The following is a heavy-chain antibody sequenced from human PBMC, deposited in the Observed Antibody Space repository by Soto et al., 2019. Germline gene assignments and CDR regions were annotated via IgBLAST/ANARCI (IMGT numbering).Heavy chain of an antibody. CDR2: IIPILGIA. V-gene: IGHV1-69*02. Sequence: QVQLVQSGAEVKKPGSSVKVSCKASGGTFSSYTISWVRQAPGQGLEWMGRIIPILGIANYAQKFQGRVTITADKSTSTAYMGLSRLRSEDTAVYYCARGPNYDILTGYTDYWGQGTLVTVSS. CDR1: GGTFSSYT. D-gene: IGHD3-9*01. CDR3: ARGPNYDILTGYTDY. J-gene: IGHJ4*02.